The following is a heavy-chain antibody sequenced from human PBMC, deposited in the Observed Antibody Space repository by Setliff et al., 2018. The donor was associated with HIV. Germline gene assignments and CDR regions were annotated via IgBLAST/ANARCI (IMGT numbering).Heavy chain of an antibody. Sequence: SVKVSCKTSGVSFSSYAISWVRQAPGQGLEWMGGIIPMFGATNYAQKFQVRVTLTADESTNTAYLELSSLRSADTAVYYCARDPFPSTNYYDSSMYPFAQFFQHWGQGTPVTVSS. CDR2: IIPMFGAT. V-gene: IGHV1-69*13. D-gene: IGHD3-22*01. CDR1: GVSFSSYA. J-gene: IGHJ1*01. CDR3: ARDPFPSTNYYDSSMYPFAQFFQH.